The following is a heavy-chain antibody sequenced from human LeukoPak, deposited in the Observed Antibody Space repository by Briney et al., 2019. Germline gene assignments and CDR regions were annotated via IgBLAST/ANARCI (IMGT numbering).Heavy chain of an antibody. CDR1: GGSISSGGLY. J-gene: IGHJ4*02. D-gene: IGHD2-21*01. CDR2: IYYSGTT. CDR3: ARLRIDSYFFDY. V-gene: IGHV4-31*03. Sequence: SETLSLTCTVSGGSISSGGLYWSWIRQHPGRGLEWVGYIYYSGTTYYNPSLKRRVTISVYTSEKQFCLKLSSVTAADTVVYYCARLRIDSYFFDYWGQGTLLTVSS.